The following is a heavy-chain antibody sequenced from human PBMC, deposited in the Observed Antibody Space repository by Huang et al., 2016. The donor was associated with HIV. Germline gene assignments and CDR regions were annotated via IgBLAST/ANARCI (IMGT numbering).Heavy chain of an antibody. Sequence: QLVESGGGVVQPGRCLRLSCAASGINFNTYGMHWVRQAQGKGLELVIFISEVGSSQKYSDSVKCRFTISLDNPKNMLYLQMNSLRPEHTAVYYCATWGFFGYGESVLPKDAFDIWGQGTMVTVSS. D-gene: IGHD4-17*01. CDR1: GINFNTYG. V-gene: IGHV3-30*03. CDR2: ISEVGSSQ. CDR3: ATWGFFGYGESVLPKDAFDI. J-gene: IGHJ3*02.